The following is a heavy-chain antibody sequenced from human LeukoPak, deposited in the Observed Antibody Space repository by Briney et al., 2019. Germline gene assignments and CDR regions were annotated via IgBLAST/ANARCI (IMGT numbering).Heavy chain of an antibody. CDR2: IYYSGST. CDR3: ARLWSGYYYFDY. J-gene: IGHJ4*02. V-gene: IGHV4-30-4*08. Sequence: SETLSLTCTVSGGSISSGDYYWSWIRQPPGKGLEWIGYIYYSGSTYYNPSLKSRVTISVDTSKNQFSLKLSSVTAADTAVYCCARLWSGYYYFDYWGQGTLVTVSS. CDR1: GGSISSGDYY. D-gene: IGHD3-3*01.